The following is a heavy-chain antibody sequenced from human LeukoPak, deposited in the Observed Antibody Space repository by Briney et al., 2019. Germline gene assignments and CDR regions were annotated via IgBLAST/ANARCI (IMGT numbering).Heavy chain of an antibody. CDR3: ARLAYYYDSSGYRGVYYFDY. CDR2: IYPGDSDT. Sequence: GESLKISCKGSGYSFTSYWIGWVRQMPGKGLEWMGIIYPGDSDTRYSPSFQGQVTISADKSSSTAYLQWSSLKTSDTAMYYCARLAYYYDSSGYRGVYYFDYWGQGTLVTVSS. CDR1: GYSFTSYW. D-gene: IGHD3-22*01. V-gene: IGHV5-51*01. J-gene: IGHJ4*02.